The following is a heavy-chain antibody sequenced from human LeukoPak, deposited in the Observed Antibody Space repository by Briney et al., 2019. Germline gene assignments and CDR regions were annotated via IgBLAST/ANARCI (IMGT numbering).Heavy chain of an antibody. CDR3: ARPFEHDSIDI. V-gene: IGHV3-74*01. CDR2: IFPDGTTT. Sequence: PGGSLRLSCAASGFIFSGSWMDWVRQVPGKGLEWVSRIFPDGTTTTYADSVKGRFTISRDNTKNTLYLQMSSLRAEDTAVYYCARPFEHDSIDIWGQGTLVTVSS. D-gene: IGHD3-22*01. CDR1: GFIFSGSW. J-gene: IGHJ4*02.